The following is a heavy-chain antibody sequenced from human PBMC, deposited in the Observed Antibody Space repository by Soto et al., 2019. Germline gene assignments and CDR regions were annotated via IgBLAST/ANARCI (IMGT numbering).Heavy chain of an antibody. CDR3: ARDPGGVVRGVTVYYFDY. CDR1: GFTFSSYG. D-gene: IGHD3-10*01. CDR2: IWYDGSNK. Sequence: QVQLVESGGGVVQPGRSLRLSCAASGFTFSSYGMHWVRQAPGKGLEWVAVIWYDGSNKYYADSVKGRFTISRDNSKNTLYLQMNSLRAEDTAVYYCARDPGGVVRGVTVYYFDYWGQGTLVTVSS. V-gene: IGHV3-33*01. J-gene: IGHJ4*02.